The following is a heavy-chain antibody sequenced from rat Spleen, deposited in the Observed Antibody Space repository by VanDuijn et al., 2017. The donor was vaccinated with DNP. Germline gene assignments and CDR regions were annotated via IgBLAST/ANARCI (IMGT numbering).Heavy chain of an antibody. J-gene: IGHJ2*01. D-gene: IGHD4-3*01. CDR2: VFYDGSST. V-gene: IGHV5-17*01. CDR1: GFAFSDYA. CDR3: ARWNSGHFDY. Sequence: EVQLVESGGGLVQPGNSLKLSCAGSGFAFSDYAMAWVRQSPKKGLEWVTTVFYDGSSTYYRDSVKGRFAISRDNAKSTLYLQMNSLRSEDMATYYCARWNSGHFDYWGQGVMVTVSS.